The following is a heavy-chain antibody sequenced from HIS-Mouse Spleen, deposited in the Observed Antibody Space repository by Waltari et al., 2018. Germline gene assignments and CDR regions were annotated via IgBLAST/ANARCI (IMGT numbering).Heavy chain of an antibody. J-gene: IGHJ2*01. D-gene: IGHD6-13*01. CDR1: GGPISSSRYY. Sequence: QLPLQESGPGLVKPSETLSLTCTVSGGPISSSRYYWGGIRQHRGKGLGGIGGICYSGSTYYNPSLKSRVTRSIDPSKNQFSRKLSSVTAADTAVYYWAREIPYSSSWYDWYFDLWGRGTLVTVSS. CDR3: AREIPYSSSWYDWYFDL. V-gene: IGHV4-39*07. CDR2: ICYSGST.